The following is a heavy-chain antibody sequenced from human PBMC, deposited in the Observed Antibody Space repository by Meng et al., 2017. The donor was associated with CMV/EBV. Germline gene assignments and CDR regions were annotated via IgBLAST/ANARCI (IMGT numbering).Heavy chain of an antibody. CDR3: ARGGLYYYDSSGHFDY. CDR2: NYTSGST. J-gene: IGHJ4*02. Sequence: QPEASVPGLVRLSESLPLACTVFVGLIIVVYWSWVLPPAGKGLEWIGRNYTSGSTNYNPSLKSRVTMSVDTSKNQFSLKLSSVTAADTAVYYCARGGLYYYDSSGHFDYWGQGTLVTVSS. V-gene: IGHV4-4*07. CDR1: VGLIIVVY. D-gene: IGHD3-22*01.